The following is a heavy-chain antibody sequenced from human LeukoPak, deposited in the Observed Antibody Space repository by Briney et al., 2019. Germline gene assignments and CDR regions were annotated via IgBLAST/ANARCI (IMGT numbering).Heavy chain of an antibody. D-gene: IGHD3-10*01. CDR1: GFTFSSYR. V-gene: IGHV3-21*01. CDR2: ISSGSSYI. CDR3: GKVIRGRDEAFNI. J-gene: IGHJ3*02. Sequence: GGSLRLSCAASGFTFSSYRMNWVRQAPGKGLEWVSSISSGSSYIYYADSVKGRFTISRDNAKNSLSLQMNSLRAEDTAVYYCGKVIRGRDEAFNIWAKGQWSPSLQ.